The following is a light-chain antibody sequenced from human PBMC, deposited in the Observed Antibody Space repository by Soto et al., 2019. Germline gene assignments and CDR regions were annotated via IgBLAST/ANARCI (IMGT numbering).Light chain of an antibody. CDR2: DAS. J-gene: IGKJ3*01. V-gene: IGKV1-5*01. Sequence: TQSPSTLSASVGDRVTITCRASQCISSWLAWYQQKPGKAPKLLIYDASSLESGVPSRYRGSGTGTEFTLTIGSLQPDDFAPYYCQQYNSNSPVITFDPGTKVDIK. CDR1: QCISSW. CDR3: QQYNSNSPVIT.